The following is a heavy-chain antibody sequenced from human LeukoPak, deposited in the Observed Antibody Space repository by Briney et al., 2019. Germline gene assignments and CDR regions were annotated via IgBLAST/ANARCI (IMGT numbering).Heavy chain of an antibody. J-gene: IGHJ4*02. V-gene: IGHV4-39*07. Sequence: SETLSLTCTVSGGSISSSSYYWSWIRQPPGKGLEWIGEINHSGSTNYNPSLKSRVTISVDTSKNQFSLKLSSVTAADTAVYYCARGPMRGLFRSSGWYYFDYWGQGTLVTVSS. CDR1: GGSISSSSYY. CDR2: INHSGST. CDR3: ARGPMRGLFRSSGWYYFDY. D-gene: IGHD6-19*01.